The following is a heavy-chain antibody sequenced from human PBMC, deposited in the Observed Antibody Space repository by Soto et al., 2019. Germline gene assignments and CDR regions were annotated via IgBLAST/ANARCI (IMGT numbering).Heavy chain of an antibody. CDR1: GFTFSSYA. Sequence: GGSLRLSCAASGFTFSSYAMSWVRQAPGKGLEWVSAISGSGGSTYYADSVKGRFTISRDNSKNTLYLQMNSLRAEDTAVYYCAKDQEITIFGVVAQPADYWGQGTLVTVSS. CDR2: ISGSGGST. J-gene: IGHJ4*02. V-gene: IGHV3-23*01. D-gene: IGHD3-3*01. CDR3: AKDQEITIFGVVAQPADY.